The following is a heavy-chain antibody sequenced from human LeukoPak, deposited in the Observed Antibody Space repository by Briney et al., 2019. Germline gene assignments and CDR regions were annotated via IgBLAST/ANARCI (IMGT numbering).Heavy chain of an antibody. CDR1: GGSISSYY. V-gene: IGHV4-59*01. D-gene: IGHD3-22*01. Sequence: SGTLSLTCTVSGGSISSYYWSWIRQPPGKGLEWIGYIYYSGSTNYNPSLKSRVTISVDTSKNQFSLKLSSVTAADTAVYYCARARGDYDSSGSDFDYWGQGTLVTVSS. J-gene: IGHJ4*02. CDR2: IYYSGST. CDR3: ARARGDYDSSGSDFDY.